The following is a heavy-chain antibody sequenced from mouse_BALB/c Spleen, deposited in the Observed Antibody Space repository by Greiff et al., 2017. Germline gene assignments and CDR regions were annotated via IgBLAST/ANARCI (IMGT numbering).Heavy chain of an antibody. Sequence: VQLQQSGPELVRPGVSVKISCKGSGYIFTDYAMHWVKQSHAKSLEWIGVISTYYGNTNYNQKFKGKATMTVDKSSSTAYMELARLTSEDSAIYYCAKGNYYYGSSYDAMDYWGQGTSVTVSS. J-gene: IGHJ4*01. CDR2: ISTYYGNT. CDR3: AKGNYYYGSSYDAMDY. V-gene: IGHV1-67*01. CDR1: GYIFTDYA. D-gene: IGHD1-1*01.